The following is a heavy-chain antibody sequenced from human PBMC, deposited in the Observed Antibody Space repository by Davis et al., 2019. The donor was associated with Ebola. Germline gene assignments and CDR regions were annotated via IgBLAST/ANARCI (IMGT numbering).Heavy chain of an antibody. CDR2: ISSSSSYI. V-gene: IGHV3-21*04. CDR3: AKDALLWFGATLYYYYGMDV. D-gene: IGHD3-10*01. Sequence: GGSLRLSCAASGFTFSSYSMNWVRQAPGKGLEWVSSISSSSSYIYYADSVKGRFTISRDNFKSTVFLEMNSLRVEDTAVYYCAKDALLWFGATLYYYYGMDVWGQGTTVTVSS. CDR1: GFTFSSYS. J-gene: IGHJ6*02.